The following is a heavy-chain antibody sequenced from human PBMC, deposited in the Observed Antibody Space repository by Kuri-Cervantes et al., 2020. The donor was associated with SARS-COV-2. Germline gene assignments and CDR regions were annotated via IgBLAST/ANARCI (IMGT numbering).Heavy chain of an antibody. V-gene: IGHV4-39*01. D-gene: IGHD2-2*01. Sequence: SETLSLTCTVSGGSISSSSYYWGWIRQPPGKGLEWIGSIYYSGSTYYNPSLKSRVTISVDTSKNQFSLKLSSVTAADTAVYYCAREGPDIVVVPAAIRVYYYMDVWGKGTTVTVSS. CDR1: GGSISSSSYY. CDR3: AREGPDIVVVPAAIRVYYYMDV. CDR2: IYYSGST. J-gene: IGHJ6*03.